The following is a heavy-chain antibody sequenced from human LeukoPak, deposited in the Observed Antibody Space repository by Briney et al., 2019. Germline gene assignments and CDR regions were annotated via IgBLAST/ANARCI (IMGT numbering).Heavy chain of an antibody. CDR3: ARGVGNWNYVPFGY. Sequence: SETLSLTCAVSGYSISSGYYWGWIRQPPGKGLEWIGSIYHTGTTYYNPSLKSRVTISVDTSKNQFSLRLSSVTAADTAVYHCARGVGNWNYVPFGYWGQGTLVTVSS. D-gene: IGHD1-7*01. CDR1: GYSISSGYY. J-gene: IGHJ4*02. CDR2: IYHTGTT. V-gene: IGHV4-38-2*01.